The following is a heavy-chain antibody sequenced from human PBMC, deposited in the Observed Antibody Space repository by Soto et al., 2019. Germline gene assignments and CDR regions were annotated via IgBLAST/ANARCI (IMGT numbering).Heavy chain of an antibody. V-gene: IGHV3-30*18. CDR3: AKVNPEIENSGSYL. D-gene: IGHD1-26*01. CDR2: ISYDGSNK. Sequence: GGSLRLSCAASGFTFSSYGMHWVRQAPGKGLEWVAVISYDGSNKYYADSVKGRFTISRDNSKNTLYLQMNSLRAEDTAVYYCAKVNPEIENSGSYLWGQGTLVTVSS. CDR1: GFTFSSYG. J-gene: IGHJ5*02.